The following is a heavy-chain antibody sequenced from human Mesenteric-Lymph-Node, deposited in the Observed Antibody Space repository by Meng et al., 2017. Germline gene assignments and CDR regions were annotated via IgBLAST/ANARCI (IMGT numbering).Heavy chain of an antibody. CDR1: GGSISSSSYY. V-gene: IGHV4-39*07. CDR2: IYYSGST. Sequence: SETLSLTCTVSGGSISSSSYYWGWIRQPPGKGLEWIGSIYYSGSTYYNPSLKSRVTISVDTSKNQFSLKLSSVTAADTAVYYFASEGYVIRSYSRYYYYGMDVWGQGTAVTVSS. J-gene: IGHJ6*02. D-gene: IGHD2/OR15-2a*01. CDR3: ASEGYVIRSYSRYYYYGMDV.